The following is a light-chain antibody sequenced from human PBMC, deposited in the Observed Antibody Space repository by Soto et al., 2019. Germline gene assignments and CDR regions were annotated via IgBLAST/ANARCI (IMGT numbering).Light chain of an antibody. V-gene: IGKV3-20*01. Sequence: EIVLTQSPGTLSLSPGERATLSWRTSQGVSNNYLAWYQQKPGQAPWLLIYGASSRATGMPDWFSGSGSGTDFTLTISRLEPEDFGVYYCQQYGSSPWTFGQGTKVDIK. CDR2: GAS. CDR3: QQYGSSPWT. CDR1: QGVSNNY. J-gene: IGKJ1*01.